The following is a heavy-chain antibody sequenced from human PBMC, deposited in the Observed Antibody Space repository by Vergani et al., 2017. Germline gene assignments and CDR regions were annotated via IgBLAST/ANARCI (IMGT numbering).Heavy chain of an antibody. D-gene: IGHD3-16*01. V-gene: IGHV1-2*02. Sequence: QVQLVQSGAEVKKPGASVKVSCKTSGFTFTGYYIHWVRQAPGQGLEWMGWVNPNNGDTNYAQKFQGRVTMTRDTSISTAYMELNRLKSDETAIYYCARDTRGGEWSGGYWGQGTLVTVSS. CDR3: ARDTRGGEWSGGY. CDR1: GFTFTGYY. J-gene: IGHJ4*02. CDR2: VNPNNGDT.